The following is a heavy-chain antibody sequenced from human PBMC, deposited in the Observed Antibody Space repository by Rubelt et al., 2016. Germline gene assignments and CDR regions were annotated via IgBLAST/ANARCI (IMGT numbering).Heavy chain of an antibody. J-gene: IGHJ4*02. D-gene: IGHD3-3*01. V-gene: IGHV3-23*01. CDR2: ISGDGGNT. CDR3: ATDVTYYDFWSGYYKDY. Sequence: GLEWVSAISGDGGNTHYVDSVKGRFTISRDNSKNTLYLQMNSLRAEDTAVYYCATDVTYYDFWSGYYKDYWGQGTLVTVSS.